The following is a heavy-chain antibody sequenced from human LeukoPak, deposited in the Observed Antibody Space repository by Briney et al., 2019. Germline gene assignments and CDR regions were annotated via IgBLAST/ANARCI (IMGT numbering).Heavy chain of an antibody. J-gene: IGHJ3*02. CDR2: ISYDGSNK. CDR3: AKALYSSSWYTFAI. Sequence: GRSLRLSCAASGFTFSSYGMHWVRQAPGKGLEWVAVISYDGSNKYYADSVKGRFTISRDNSENTLYLQMDSLRAEDTAVYYCAKALYSSSWYTFAIWGQGTMVTVSS. V-gene: IGHV3-30*18. D-gene: IGHD6-13*01. CDR1: GFTFSSYG.